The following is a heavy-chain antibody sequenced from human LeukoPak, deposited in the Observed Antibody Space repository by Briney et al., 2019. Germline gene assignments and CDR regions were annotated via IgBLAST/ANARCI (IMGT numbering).Heavy chain of an antibody. V-gene: IGHV4-59*01. CDR3: ARDRGAYGMDV. CDR2: IYYSGSA. CDR1: GGSISNYY. Sequence: SETLSLTCTVSGGSISNYYWSWIRQPPGKGLEWIGCIYYSGSANYNPSLKSRVSISVDTSKDQFSLRLGSVTAADTAVYYCARDRGAYGMDVWGQGTTVTVSS. J-gene: IGHJ6*02. D-gene: IGHD3-10*01.